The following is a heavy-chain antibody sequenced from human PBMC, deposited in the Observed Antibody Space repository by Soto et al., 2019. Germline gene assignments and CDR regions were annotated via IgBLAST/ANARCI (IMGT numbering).Heavy chain of an antibody. D-gene: IGHD5-18*01. V-gene: IGHV1-18*01. CDR1: GYTFTNYG. J-gene: IGHJ6*02. Sequence: QVQLVQSGGEVKKPGAAVMVSCKASGYTFTNYGISWVRQAPGQGLEWMGWISTSNSNTAYAQKFQXRXTXTXXTSTSTAYMELRSLRPDDTAVYYCARPPQVTRSYYFNGWDVWGQGTTVTVSS. CDR2: ISTSNSNT. CDR3: ARPPQVTRSYYFNGWDV.